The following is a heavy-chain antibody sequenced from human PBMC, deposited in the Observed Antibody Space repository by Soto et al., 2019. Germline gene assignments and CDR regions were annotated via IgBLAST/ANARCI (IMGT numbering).Heavy chain of an antibody. J-gene: IGHJ5*02. D-gene: IGHD6-19*01. CDR2: ISAYNGNT. CDR3: ASVPLQSQWLAPDNWFDP. Sequence: QVQLVQSGAEVKRPGASVKVSCKASGYIFTSYGISWVRQAPGQGLEWMGWISAYNGNTNYAQKLQGRVTMTTDTSPSPAYMELRSLRSADTAVYYCASVPLQSQWLAPDNWFDPRGQGTLVTVPS. V-gene: IGHV1-18*01. CDR1: GYIFTSYG.